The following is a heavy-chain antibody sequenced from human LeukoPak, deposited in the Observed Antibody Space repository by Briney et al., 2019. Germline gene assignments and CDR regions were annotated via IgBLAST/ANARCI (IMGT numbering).Heavy chain of an antibody. CDR3: AKDERPAYFYMDV. CDR1: GFTLRSYV. CDR2: ISGSGDST. Sequence: QPGGSLRLSCVASGFTLRSYVMNWVRQTPGKGLEWVSSISGSGDSTFYADSVKGRFSISRDNSENTLYLQMNSLRPEDAAVYYCAKDERPAYFYMDVWGKGTTVTISS. J-gene: IGHJ6*03. D-gene: IGHD1-1*01. V-gene: IGHV3-23*01.